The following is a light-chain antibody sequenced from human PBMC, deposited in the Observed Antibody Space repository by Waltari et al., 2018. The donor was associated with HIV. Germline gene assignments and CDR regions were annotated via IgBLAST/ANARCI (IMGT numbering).Light chain of an antibody. V-gene: IGKV1-39*01. J-gene: IGKJ3*01. CDR1: QSISSY. Sequence: DIQMTQSPSSLSASVGDRVTITCGASQSISSYLNWYQQKPGKAPKLLIYAASSLQSGFPSRFSGSGSGTDFTLTISSLQPEDFATYYCQQSYSTPFTFGPGTKVDIK. CDR3: QQSYSTPFT. CDR2: AAS.